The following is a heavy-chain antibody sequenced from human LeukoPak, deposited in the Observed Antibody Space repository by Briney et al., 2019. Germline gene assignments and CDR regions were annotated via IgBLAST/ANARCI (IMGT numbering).Heavy chain of an antibody. CDR1: EFTFSNYW. J-gene: IGHJ4*02. D-gene: IGHD3-16*01. V-gene: IGHV3-7*01. CDR3: ARLRYDYVGLFAY. CDR2: INQDGSEK. Sequence: GGSLRLSCAASEFTFSNYWMHWVRQAPGKGLEWVANINQDGSEKYYVDSVKGRFTISRDNAKNSLYLQMNSLRAEDTAVYYCARLRYDYVGLFAYWGQGTLVTVSS.